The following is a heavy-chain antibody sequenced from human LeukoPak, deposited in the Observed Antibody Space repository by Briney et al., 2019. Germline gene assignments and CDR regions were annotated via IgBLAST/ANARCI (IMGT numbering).Heavy chain of an antibody. CDR1: GYTFTSYY. CDR3: ARSKWAVGATTT. Sequence: GASVKVSCKASGYTFTSYYMHWVRQAPGQGLEWMGWMNPNSGNTGYAQKFQGRVTMTRNTSISTAYMELSSLRSEDTAVYYCARSKWAVGATTTWGQGTLVTVSS. CDR2: MNPNSGNT. D-gene: IGHD1-26*01. J-gene: IGHJ5*02. V-gene: IGHV1-8*02.